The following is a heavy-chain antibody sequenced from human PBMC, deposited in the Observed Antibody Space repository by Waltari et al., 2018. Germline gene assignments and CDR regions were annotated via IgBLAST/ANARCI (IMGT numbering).Heavy chain of an antibody. CDR3: APFIGNTYYRGYFDY. Sequence: QITVKESGPTLVKPTQTLTLTCTFSGFSFSDTGVGVGWIRQPPGKALDWLSLIYWNDHKRYKPSLKQRLTISKATSENHVVLTMTNLDPMDTATYFCAPFIGNTYYRGYFDYCGQGILVTVSS. CDR1: GFSFSDTGVG. J-gene: IGHJ4*02. V-gene: IGHV2-5*01. D-gene: IGHD1-26*01. CDR2: IYWNDHK.